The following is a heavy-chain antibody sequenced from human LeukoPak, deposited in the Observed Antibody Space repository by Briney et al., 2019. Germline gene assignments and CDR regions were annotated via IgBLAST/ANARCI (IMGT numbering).Heavy chain of an antibody. CDR3: ATDLDTAMVTNY. Sequence: ASVKVSCKVSGCTLTELSMHWVRQAPGKGLEWMGGFDPEDGETIYAQKFQGRVAMTEDTSTDTAYMELSSLRSEDTAVYYCATDLDTAMVTNYWGQGTLVTVSS. D-gene: IGHD5-18*01. J-gene: IGHJ4*02. CDR2: FDPEDGET. CDR1: GCTLTELS. V-gene: IGHV1-24*01.